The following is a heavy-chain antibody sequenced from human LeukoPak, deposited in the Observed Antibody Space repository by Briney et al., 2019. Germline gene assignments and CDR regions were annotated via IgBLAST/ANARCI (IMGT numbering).Heavy chain of an antibody. CDR3: ARGHWGLDY. J-gene: IGHJ4*02. V-gene: IGHV3-11*01. CDR1: GFSFSDHY. CDR2: LSNSGSDI. D-gene: IGHD7-27*01. Sequence: KAGGSLRLSCVVSGFSFSDHYMTWIRQAPGKGLEYISYLSNSGSDIFHADSVKGRFSISRDNAKNSVYLQMNSLRVEDTAVYYCARGHWGLDYWGQGTPVTVSS.